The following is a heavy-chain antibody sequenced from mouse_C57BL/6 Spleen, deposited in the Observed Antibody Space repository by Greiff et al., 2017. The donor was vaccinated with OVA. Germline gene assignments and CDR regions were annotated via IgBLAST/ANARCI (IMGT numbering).Heavy chain of an antibody. V-gene: IGHV5-16*01. CDR2: INYDGSST. J-gene: IGHJ1*03. Sequence: EVKLEESEGGLVQPGSSMKLSCTASGFTFSDYYMAWVRQVPEKGLEWVANINYDGSSTYYLDSLKSRFIISRDNAKNILYLQMSSLKSEDTATYYCAREDYYGSSGNWYFDVWGTGTTVTVSS. CDR3: AREDYYGSSGNWYFDV. D-gene: IGHD1-1*01. CDR1: GFTFSDYY.